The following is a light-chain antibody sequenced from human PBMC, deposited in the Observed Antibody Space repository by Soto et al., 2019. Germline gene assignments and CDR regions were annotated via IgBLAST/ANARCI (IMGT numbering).Light chain of an antibody. Sequence: DVPMTQSPSSLSASVGDRISITCRASQSIISYLNWYLHKPGKAPKLLIYATSILQSGVPSRFSGSGSGTDFTLTISSLQPEDFATYYCQQTYSLPYTFGQGTKLEIK. CDR1: QSIISY. J-gene: IGKJ2*01. V-gene: IGKV1-39*01. CDR2: ATS. CDR3: QQTYSLPYT.